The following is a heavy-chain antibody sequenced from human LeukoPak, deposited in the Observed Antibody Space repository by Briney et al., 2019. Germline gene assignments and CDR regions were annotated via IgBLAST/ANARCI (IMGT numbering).Heavy chain of an antibody. CDR3: ASLDTAHPSGVY. J-gene: IGHJ4*02. CDR1: TFTFTPGW. V-gene: IGHV3-7*01. D-gene: IGHD5-18*01. Sequence: GGSLRLSCEASTFTFTPGWMSWVRQAPGKGLGWVAMIKRDGGEKHYVDSVKGRFTISRDNAKKSLYLQMDSLRDEDTAVYYCASLDTAHPSGVYWGQGTLVTVSS. CDR2: IKRDGGEK.